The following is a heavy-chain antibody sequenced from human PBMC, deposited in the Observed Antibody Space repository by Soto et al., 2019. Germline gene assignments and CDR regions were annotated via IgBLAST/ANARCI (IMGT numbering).Heavy chain of an antibody. V-gene: IGHV3-21*02. CDR3: TTDWFKVRWGYDHSYGLDV. J-gene: IGHJ6*02. CDR2: ISSGSSYI. Sequence: DVQLEESGGGLVKPGGSLRLSCVASEFTFSVYSMNWVRQAPGKGLEWVSSISSGSSYIYYAESVKGRFTISRDNYKSSLSFHKKCLRVDDSAAYSCTTDWFKVRWGYDHSYGLDVWGQGTPVTVSS. D-gene: IGHD4-17*01. CDR1: EFTFSVYS.